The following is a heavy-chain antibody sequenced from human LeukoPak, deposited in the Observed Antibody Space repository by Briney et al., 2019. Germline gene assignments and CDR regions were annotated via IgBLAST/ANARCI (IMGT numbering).Heavy chain of an antibody. CDR2: IWYDGSNK. V-gene: IGHV3-33*01. CDR1: GFTFSSYG. D-gene: IGHD3-22*01. CDR3: AREGSAERWLTLDN. J-gene: IGHJ4*02. Sequence: PGGSLRLSCAASGFTFSSYGMHWVRQAPGKGLEWVAVIWYDGSNKYYADSVKGRFTISRDNSKNTLYLQMNSLRAEDTAVYYCAREGSAERWLTLDNWGQGALVTVSS.